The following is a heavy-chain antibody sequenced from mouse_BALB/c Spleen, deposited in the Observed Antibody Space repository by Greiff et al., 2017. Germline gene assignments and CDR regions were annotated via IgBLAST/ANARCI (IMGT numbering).Heavy chain of an antibody. V-gene: IGHV2-9*02. CDR3: ARGDYGHAWFAY. J-gene: IGHJ3*01. CDR2: IWAGGST. D-gene: IGHD1-1*01. Sequence: VQLVESGPGLVAPSQSLSITCTVSGFSLTSYGVHWVRQPPGKGLEWLGVIWAGGSTNYNSALMSRLSISKDNSKSQVFLKMNSLQTDDTAMYYCARGDYGHAWFAYWGQGTLVTVSA. CDR1: GFSLTSYG.